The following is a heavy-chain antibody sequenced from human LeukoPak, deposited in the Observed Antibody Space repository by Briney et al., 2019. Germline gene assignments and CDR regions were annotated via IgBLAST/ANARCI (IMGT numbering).Heavy chain of an antibody. J-gene: IGHJ4*02. V-gene: IGHV1-2*02. CDR1: GYTFTGYY. Sequence: ASVKVSCKASGYTFTGYYMHWVRQAPGQGLEWMGWINPNSGGTNYAQKFQGRVTMTRDTSISTAYMELSRLRSDDTAVYYCARDNPLHVYGITMIVAGYFDYWGQGTLVTVSS. CDR2: INPNSGGT. CDR3: ARDNPLHVYGITMIVAGYFDY. D-gene: IGHD3-22*01.